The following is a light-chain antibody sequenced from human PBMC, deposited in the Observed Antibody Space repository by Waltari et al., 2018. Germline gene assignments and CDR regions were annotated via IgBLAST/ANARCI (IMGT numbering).Light chain of an antibody. Sequence: EIVMTQSPANLSVSPGERASLSCRASQSIRTNLAWYQQRRGQAPRLLIYDASIRATGIPARFSGSGSGTEFTLTISSLQSEDFAVYYCQQYNSWPLTFGGGTKVEIK. CDR3: QQYNSWPLT. V-gene: IGKV3-15*01. J-gene: IGKJ4*01. CDR1: QSIRTN. CDR2: DAS.